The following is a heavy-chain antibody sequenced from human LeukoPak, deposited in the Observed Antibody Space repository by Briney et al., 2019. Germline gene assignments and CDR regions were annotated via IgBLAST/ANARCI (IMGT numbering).Heavy chain of an antibody. D-gene: IGHD5-18*01. CDR3: ASSGYSYRFDY. V-gene: IGHV4-59*12. Sequence: QTSETLSLTCTVSGGSISSYYWSWIRQPPGKGLEWIGYIYYSGSTNYNPSLKSRVTISVDTSKNQFSLKLSSVTAADTAVYYCASSGYSYRFDYWGQGTLVTVSS. CDR2: IYYSGST. J-gene: IGHJ4*02. CDR1: GGSISSYY.